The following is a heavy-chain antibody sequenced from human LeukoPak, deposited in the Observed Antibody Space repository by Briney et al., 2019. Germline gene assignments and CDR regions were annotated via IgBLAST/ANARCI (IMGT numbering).Heavy chain of an antibody. Sequence: GGSLRLSCAASGFTFDTYAMNWLRQAPGKGPEWVSAITGHGSTFYADSVKGRFTISGDNSKNTLSLQMNGLKAEDTAVYYCAKRDYSDYTGFSPLFESWGQGTLVTVSS. V-gene: IGHV3-23*01. J-gene: IGHJ4*02. CDR3: AKRDYSDYTGFSPLFES. D-gene: IGHD3-22*01. CDR2: ITGHGST. CDR1: GFTFDTYA.